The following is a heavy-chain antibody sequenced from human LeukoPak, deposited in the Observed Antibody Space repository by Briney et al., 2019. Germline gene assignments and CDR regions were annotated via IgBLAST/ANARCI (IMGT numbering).Heavy chain of an antibody. Sequence: GASVKVSCKASGYTFTSYDINWVRQATGQGLEWMGWMNPNSGNTGYAQKFQGRVTMTRNTSISTAYMELSSLRSEDTAVYYCARDIYYGSGSYEDYYYGMDVWGQGTTVTVSS. CDR3: ARDIYYGSGSYEDYYYGMDV. J-gene: IGHJ6*02. CDR1: GYTFTSYD. D-gene: IGHD3-10*01. V-gene: IGHV1-8*01. CDR2: MNPNSGNT.